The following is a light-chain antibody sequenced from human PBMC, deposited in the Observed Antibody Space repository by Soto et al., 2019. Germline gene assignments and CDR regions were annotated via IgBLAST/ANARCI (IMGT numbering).Light chain of an antibody. Sequence: QAVVTQPPSVSGAPGQRVTISCTGSSSNIGPTYDVHWYQQLPGTAPKLLIYANTNRPSGVPDRFSGSKSGTSASLAITGRQAEDEADYFCQSYDSSLSGYVFGTGTKLTVL. CDR3: QSYDSSLSGYV. CDR2: ANT. V-gene: IGLV1-40*01. J-gene: IGLJ1*01. CDR1: SSNIGPTYD.